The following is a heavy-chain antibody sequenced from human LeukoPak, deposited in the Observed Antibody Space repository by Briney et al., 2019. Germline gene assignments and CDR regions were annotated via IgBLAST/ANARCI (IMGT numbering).Heavy chain of an antibody. Sequence: SVKVSCKASGGTFSSYAISWVRQAPGQGLEWMGGIIPICGTANYAQKFQGRVTITTDESTSTAYMELSSLRSEDTAVYYCARGDSRDGYNPLDYWGQGTLVTVSS. V-gene: IGHV1-69*05. D-gene: IGHD5-24*01. CDR3: ARGDSRDGYNPLDY. J-gene: IGHJ4*02. CDR2: IIPICGTA. CDR1: GGTFSSYA.